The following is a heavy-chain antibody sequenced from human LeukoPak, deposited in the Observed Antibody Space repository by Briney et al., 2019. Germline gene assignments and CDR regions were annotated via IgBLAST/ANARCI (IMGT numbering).Heavy chain of an antibody. CDR3: ARIPDSSSSDY. CDR2: INHSGST. V-gene: IGHV4-34*01. CDR1: GGSFSGYY. J-gene: IGHJ4*02. D-gene: IGHD6-6*01. Sequence: SETLSLTCAVYGGSFSGYYWSWIRQPPGKGLEWIGEINHSGSTNYNPSLKSRVTISVDTSKNQFPLKLSPVTAADTAVYYCARIPDSSSSDYWGQGTLVTVSS.